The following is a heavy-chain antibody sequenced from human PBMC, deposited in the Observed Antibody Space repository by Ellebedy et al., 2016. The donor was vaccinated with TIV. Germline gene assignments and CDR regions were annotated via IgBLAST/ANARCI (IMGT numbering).Heavy chain of an antibody. J-gene: IGHJ4*02. Sequence: GESLKISCAVSEFTFSSYAMSWVRQAPGKGLEWVSLISGDGGSTYYADSVKGRFTISRDNSKNSLYLQMNSLRTEDTALYYCAKEVDYDSSYFDYWGQGTLVTVSS. CDR1: EFTFSSYA. CDR2: ISGDGGST. CDR3: AKEVDYDSSYFDY. V-gene: IGHV3-43*02. D-gene: IGHD3-22*01.